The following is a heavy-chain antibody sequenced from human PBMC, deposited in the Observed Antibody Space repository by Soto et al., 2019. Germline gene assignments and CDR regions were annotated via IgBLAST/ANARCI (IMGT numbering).Heavy chain of an antibody. D-gene: IGHD6-13*01. V-gene: IGHV3-30*10. Sequence: PGGSLRLSCAASGFTFSSYTMHWVRQAPGNGLEWVAVITYNGNEYYTDSVRGRFTISRDSSRTTVYLQMNSLRPGDTALYYCARELMPAAGSVDFHAMDVWGEGTTVTVSS. CDR2: ITYNGNE. J-gene: IGHJ6*04. CDR3: ARELMPAAGSVDFHAMDV. CDR1: GFTFSSYT.